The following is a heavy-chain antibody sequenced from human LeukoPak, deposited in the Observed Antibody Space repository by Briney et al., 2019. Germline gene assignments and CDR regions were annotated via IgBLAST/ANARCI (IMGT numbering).Heavy chain of an antibody. CDR2: ISAYNGNT. CDR3: AGPDDSPYSYYFDY. J-gene: IGHJ4*02. Sequence: ASVKVSCKASGYTFTNYGISWVRQAPGQGLEWMGWISAYNGNTNYAQKFQGRVTMTTDTSTSTAYMELRSLRSDDTAVYYCAGPDDSPYSYYFDYWGQGTLVTVSS. D-gene: IGHD2-15*01. CDR1: GYTFTNYG. V-gene: IGHV1-18*01.